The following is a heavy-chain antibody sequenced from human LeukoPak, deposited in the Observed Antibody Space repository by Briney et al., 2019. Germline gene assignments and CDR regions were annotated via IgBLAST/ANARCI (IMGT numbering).Heavy chain of an antibody. D-gene: IGHD3-16*01. J-gene: IGHJ6*03. CDR2: IYYSGST. CDR3: AREVAAPWGERSKYYMDV. Sequence: SETLSLTCTVPGGSISSYYWSWIRQPPGKGLEWIGYIYYSGSTNYNPSLKSRVTISVDTSKNQFSLKLSSVTAADTAVYYCAREVAAPWGERSKYYMDVWGKGTTVTVSS. V-gene: IGHV4-59*01. CDR1: GGSISSYY.